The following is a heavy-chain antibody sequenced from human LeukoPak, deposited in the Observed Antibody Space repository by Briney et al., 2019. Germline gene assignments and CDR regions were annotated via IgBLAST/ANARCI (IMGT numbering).Heavy chain of an antibody. Sequence: GGSLRLSCIASGFSFSGHWMHWARQLPGKGLVWVSRISPTGSTTSYADSVKGRFTVSRDNSKNTLYLQMNSLRAEDTAVYYCARDPTRAYDFWSGYLDYWGQGTLVTVPS. V-gene: IGHV3-74*01. D-gene: IGHD3-3*01. CDR1: GFSFSGHW. CDR3: ARDPTRAYDFWSGYLDY. J-gene: IGHJ4*02. CDR2: ISPTGSTT.